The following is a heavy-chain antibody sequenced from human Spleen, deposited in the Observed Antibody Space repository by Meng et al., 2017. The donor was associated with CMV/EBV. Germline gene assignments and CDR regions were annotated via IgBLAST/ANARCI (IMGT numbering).Heavy chain of an antibody. CDR2: IKYDGSEE. CDR3: ARGLMD. D-gene: IGHD2-8*01. CDR1: GFTFSSYW. J-gene: IGHJ4*02. V-gene: IGHV3-7*01. Sequence: GESLKISCAASGFTFSSYWMTWVRQAPGKGLEWVANIKYDGSEENYVDSVKGRFTISRDNAKNAVYLQRNSLRAEGTAVYYCARGLMDWGQGTLVTVSS.